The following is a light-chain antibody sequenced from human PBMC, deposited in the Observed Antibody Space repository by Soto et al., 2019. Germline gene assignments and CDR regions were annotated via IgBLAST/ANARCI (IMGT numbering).Light chain of an antibody. V-gene: IGKV3-20*01. CDR2: GAS. J-gene: IGKJ5*01. CDR1: QSLSADH. CDR3: QQYGSSPLLT. Sequence: EIVLTQSPDTLSLSPGQRATLTCRASQSLSADHIAWYQQKPGQPPKFLIYGASNRATGIPDRFSGRGSGAEFPLTISSLEPADFAVYHCQQYGSSPLLTFGRGTRLEMK.